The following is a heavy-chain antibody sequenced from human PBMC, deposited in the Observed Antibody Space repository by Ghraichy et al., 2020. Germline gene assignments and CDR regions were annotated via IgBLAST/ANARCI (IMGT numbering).Heavy chain of an antibody. J-gene: IGHJ3*02. CDR1: GGSISSGGYS. D-gene: IGHD1-26*01. CDR3: ARVGAGYAFDI. V-gene: IGHV4-30-2*01. Sequence: SQTLSLTCAVSGGSISSGGYSWSWIRPPPGKGLEWIGYIYHSGSTYYNPSLKSRVTISVDRSKNQFSLKLSSVTAADTAVYYCARVGAGYAFDIWGQGTMVTVSS. CDR2: IYHSGST.